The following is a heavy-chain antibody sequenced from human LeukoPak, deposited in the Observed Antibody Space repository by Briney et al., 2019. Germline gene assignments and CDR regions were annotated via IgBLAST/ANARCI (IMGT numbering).Heavy chain of an antibody. CDR2: ISYDGSNK. D-gene: IGHD2-2*01. Sequence: GGSLRLSCAASGFTFSSYGMHWVRQAPGKGLEWVAVISYDGSNKYYADSVKGRFTISRDNSKNTLYLQMNSLRAEDTAVYYCARTNCSSTSCLDANGYYFDYWGQGTLVTVSS. CDR3: ARTNCSSTSCLDANGYYFDY. J-gene: IGHJ4*02. CDR1: GFTFSSYG. V-gene: IGHV3-30*03.